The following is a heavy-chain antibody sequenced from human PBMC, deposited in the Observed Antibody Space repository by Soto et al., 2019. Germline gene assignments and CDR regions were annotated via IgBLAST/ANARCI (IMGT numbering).Heavy chain of an antibody. CDR3: AREGKIPILLEWSPIYYYYYMDV. CDR2: IKQDGSEK. D-gene: IGHD3-3*01. CDR1: GFTFSSYW. J-gene: IGHJ6*03. V-gene: IGHV3-7*01. Sequence: GGSLRLSCAASGFTFSSYWMSWVRQAPGKGLEWVANIKQDGSEKYYVDSVKGRFTISRDNAKNSLYLQMNSLRAEDTAVYCCAREGKIPILLEWSPIYYYYYMDVWGKGTTVTVSS.